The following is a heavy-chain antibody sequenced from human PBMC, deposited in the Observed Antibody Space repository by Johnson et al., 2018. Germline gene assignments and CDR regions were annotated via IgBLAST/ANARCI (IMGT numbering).Heavy chain of an antibody. CDR3: AKDYDSWSGYGDAFDI. D-gene: IGHD3-3*01. V-gene: IGHV3-23*04. Sequence: VQLVESGGGLVQPGGSLRLSCAASGFNISTYAMNWVRQAPGKGLECVSGMSGSGGSTYYADSVKGRFTISRDKSKNTLYLQMNSLRAEDTAVYYCAKDYDSWSGYGDAFDIWGQGTMVTVSS. CDR1: GFNISTYA. CDR2: MSGSGGST. J-gene: IGHJ3*02.